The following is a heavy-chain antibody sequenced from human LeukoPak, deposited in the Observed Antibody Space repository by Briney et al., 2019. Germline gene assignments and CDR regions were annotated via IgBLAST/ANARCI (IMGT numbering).Heavy chain of an antibody. V-gene: IGHV3-33*01. D-gene: IGHD3-10*01. CDR1: GLTFSSYG. J-gene: IGHJ6*02. CDR2: IWYDGSNK. Sequence: GRSLRLSCAASGLTFSSYGMHWVRQAPGKGLEWVAVIWYDGSNKYYADSVKGRFTVSRDNSKNTLYLQMNSLRAEDTAVYYCARDREFTMVRGVIMDYYYYGMDVWGQGTTVTVSS. CDR3: ARDREFTMVRGVIMDYYYYGMDV.